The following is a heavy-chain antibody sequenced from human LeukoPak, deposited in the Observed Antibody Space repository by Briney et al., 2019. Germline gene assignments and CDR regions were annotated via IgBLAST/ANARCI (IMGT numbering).Heavy chain of an antibody. CDR1: GFTFSDYY. V-gene: IGHV3-11*01. Sequence: GASLRPFCPPSGFTFSDYYMSSVRQAPGKGMEWVSYISSSGSTIYYADSVKGRFTISRDNAKNSLYLQMNSLRAEDTAVYYCAREEGSGSYHAFDYWGQGTLVTVSS. J-gene: IGHJ4*02. CDR3: AREEGSGSYHAFDY. CDR2: ISSSGSTI. D-gene: IGHD1-26*01.